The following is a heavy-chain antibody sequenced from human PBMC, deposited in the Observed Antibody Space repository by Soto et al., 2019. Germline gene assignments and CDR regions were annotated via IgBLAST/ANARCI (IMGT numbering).Heavy chain of an antibody. CDR3: ARDGGERIAAAANAFDI. CDR1: GGSISSGSYY. D-gene: IGHD6-13*01. CDR2: IYSSGNT. V-gene: IGHV4-31*03. J-gene: IGHJ3*02. Sequence: QVQLQESGPGLVKPSQTLSLTCTVSGGSISSGSYYWSWIRQRPGKGLECIGYIYSSGNTYYSPSLKSRVNISVDTSKNQFSLRLSSVTAADTAVYYCARDGGERIAAAANAFDIWGQGAMVTVSS.